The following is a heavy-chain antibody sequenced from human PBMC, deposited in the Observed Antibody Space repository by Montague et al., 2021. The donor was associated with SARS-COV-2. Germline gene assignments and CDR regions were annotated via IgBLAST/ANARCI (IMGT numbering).Heavy chain of an antibody. CDR1: GDSMNNYY. V-gene: IGHV4-59*01. CDR3: GRERITIFGVVTWPAYFDY. CDR2: INYSGST. Sequence: SETLSLTCTVSGDSMNNYYWSWIRQPPGKGLEWIGYINYSGSTHYNPSLQSRVTLSKDTSKNQFSLRLSPMTAADTAVYYCGRERITIFGVVTWPAYFDYWGQGTLVTVSS. D-gene: IGHD3-3*01. J-gene: IGHJ4*02.